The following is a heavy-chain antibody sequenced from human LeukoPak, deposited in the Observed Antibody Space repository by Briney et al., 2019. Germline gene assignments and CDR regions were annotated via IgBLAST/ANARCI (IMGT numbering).Heavy chain of an antibody. V-gene: IGHV3-73*01. J-gene: IGHJ5*02. CDR1: GFTFSGSA. CDR2: IRSKANSYAT. D-gene: IGHD2-21*02. CDR3: TRRVKVVTYNWFDP. Sequence: GGSLRLSCAASGFTFSGSAMHWVRQASGKGREWVGRIRSKANSYATAYAASVKGRFTISRDDSKNTAYLQMNSLKTEDTAVYYCTRRVKVVTYNWFDPWGQGTLVTVSS.